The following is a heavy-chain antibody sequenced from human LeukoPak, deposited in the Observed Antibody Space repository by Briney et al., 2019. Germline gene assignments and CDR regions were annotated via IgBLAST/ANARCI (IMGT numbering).Heavy chain of an antibody. CDR3: ARDPKGTGWYGRFDY. Sequence: GGSLRLSCAASGFTFSIYSMHWVRQAPGRGLEWVAVISYDGSNKYYVDSVKGRFTISRDNSKNTLYLQMNSLRADDTAVYYCARDPKGTGWYGRFDYWGQGTLVTASS. D-gene: IGHD6-19*01. J-gene: IGHJ4*02. CDR2: ISYDGSNK. CDR1: GFTFSIYS. V-gene: IGHV3-30-3*01.